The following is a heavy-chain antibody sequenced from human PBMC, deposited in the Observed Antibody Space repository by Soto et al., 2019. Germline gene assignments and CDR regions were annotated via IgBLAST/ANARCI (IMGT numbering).Heavy chain of an antibody. D-gene: IGHD3-10*01. CDR1: GYTFSSYG. CDR3: SRDDFVVRGVYYYGGIDV. CDR2: ISGYNGNT. Sequence: QAQLVQSGAEVKKPGASVKVSCKASGYTFSSYGITWVRQAPGQGLAWMAWISGYNGNTNYAKNLQGRVTMTTDTSTNTAYLELRSLRSDDTAVYYCSRDDFVVRGVYYYGGIDVWGQWTTVTVSS. V-gene: IGHV1-18*01. J-gene: IGHJ6*02.